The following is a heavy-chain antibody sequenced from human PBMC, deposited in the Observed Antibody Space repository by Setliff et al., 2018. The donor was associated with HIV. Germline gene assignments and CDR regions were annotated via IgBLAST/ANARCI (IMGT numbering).Heavy chain of an antibody. D-gene: IGHD6-13*01. CDR3: AKGRAGYSFDY. CDR2: ISGSTGST. J-gene: IGHJ4*02. Sequence: GGSLRLSCAASGFTFNNYAMSGVRQAPGKGLEWVSVISGSTGSTYYADSVKGRFTISRDNSKNTLYLQMNSLRAEDTAVYYCAKGRAGYSFDYWGQGTLVTVSS. V-gene: IGHV3-23*01. CDR1: GFTFNNYA.